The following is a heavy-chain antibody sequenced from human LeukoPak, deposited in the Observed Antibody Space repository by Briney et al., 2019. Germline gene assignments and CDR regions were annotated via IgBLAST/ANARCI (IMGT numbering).Heavy chain of an antibody. CDR3: ARDLVVVPAAIEGRYYYYYMDV. V-gene: IGHV3-21*01. CDR1: GFTFSSYS. Sequence: PGGSLRLSCAASGFTFSSYSMNWVRQAPGKGLEWVSSISSSSSYIYYADSVKGRFTISRDNAKNSLYLQMNSLRAEDTAVYYCARDLVVVPAAIEGRYYYYYMDVWGKGTTVTVSS. J-gene: IGHJ6*03. D-gene: IGHD2-2*02. CDR2: ISSSSSYI.